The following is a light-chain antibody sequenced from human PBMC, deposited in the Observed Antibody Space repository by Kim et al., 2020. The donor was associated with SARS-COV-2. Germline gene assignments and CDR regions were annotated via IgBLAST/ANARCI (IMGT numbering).Light chain of an antibody. CDR1: QGISRW. CDR2: DAS. CDR3: QHYNSYSWT. Sequence: AAVGDRVTITCRASQGISRWLAWYQQKPEKAPNLLIYDASSLESGVPSRFSGSGAGTEFTLTISSLQPDDVATYYCQHYNSYSWTFGQGTKVDIK. J-gene: IGKJ1*01. V-gene: IGKV1-5*01.